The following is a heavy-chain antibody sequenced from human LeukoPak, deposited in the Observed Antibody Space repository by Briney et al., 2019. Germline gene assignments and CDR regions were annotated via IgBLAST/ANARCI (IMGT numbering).Heavy chain of an antibody. CDR2: IIPILGIA. V-gene: IGHV1-69*02. CDR3: ARSYWDSSGYYPYYYYGMDV. J-gene: IGHJ6*02. CDR1: GGTFSSYT. Sequence: ASVKVSCKASGGTFSSYTISWVRQAPGQGLEWMGRIIPILGIANYAQKFQGRVTITADKSTSTAYMELSSLRSEDTAVYYCARSYWDSSGYYPYYYYGMDVWGQGTTVTVSS. D-gene: IGHD3-22*01.